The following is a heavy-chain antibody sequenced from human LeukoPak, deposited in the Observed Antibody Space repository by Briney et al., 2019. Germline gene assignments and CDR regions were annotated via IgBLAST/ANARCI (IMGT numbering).Heavy chain of an antibody. J-gene: IGHJ4*02. CDR1: GFTFDDYG. CDR3: ARWGDYANRYYFDY. V-gene: IGHV3-20*04. D-gene: IGHD4-17*01. CDR2: INWNGGST. Sequence: GGSLRLSCAASGFTFDDYGMSWVRQAPGKGLEWVSGINWNGGSTGYADSAKGRFTISRDNAKNSLYLQMNSLRAEDTALYYCARWGDYANRYYFDYWGQGTLVTVSS.